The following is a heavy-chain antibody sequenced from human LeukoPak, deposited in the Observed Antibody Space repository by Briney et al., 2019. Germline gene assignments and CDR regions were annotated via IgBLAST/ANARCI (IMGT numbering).Heavy chain of an antibody. CDR1: GGSISSSSHY. CDR3: ARHMVSGWYDRFDY. CDR2: IYYSGST. V-gene: IGHV4-39*01. D-gene: IGHD6-19*01. J-gene: IGHJ4*02. Sequence: PSETLSLTCSVSGGSISSSSHYWGWVRQPPGKGLEWIGSIYYSGSTYYNPSLKSRVTISVDTSKNQFSLKLSSVTAADTAVYYCARHMVSGWYDRFDYWGQGTLVTVSS.